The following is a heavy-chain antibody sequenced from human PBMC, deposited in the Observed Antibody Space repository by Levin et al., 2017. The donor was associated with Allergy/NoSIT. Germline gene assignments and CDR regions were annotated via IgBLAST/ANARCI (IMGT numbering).Heavy chain of an antibody. Sequence: GESLRLSCAASGFTFSSYSMNWVRQAPGKGLEWVSYISSSSSTIYYADSVKGRFTISRDNAKNSLYLQMNSLRAEDTAVYYCARDGILTDGDSYYFDYWGQGTLVTVSS. CDR3: ARDGILTDGDSYYFDY. CDR2: ISSSSSTI. J-gene: IGHJ4*02. V-gene: IGHV3-48*01. D-gene: IGHD4-17*01. CDR1: GFTFSSYS.